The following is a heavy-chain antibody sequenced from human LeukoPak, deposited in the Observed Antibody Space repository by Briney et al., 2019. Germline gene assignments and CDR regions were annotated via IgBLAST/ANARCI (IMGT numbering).Heavy chain of an antibody. D-gene: IGHD6-19*01. V-gene: IGHV3-30*02. CDR3: AKDHSSGWSTYYYYGMDV. Sequence: GGSLRLSCAASGFTFSSYGMHWVRQAPGKGLEWVAFIRYDGSNKYYADSVKGRLTVSRDNSKNTLYLQMNSLRAEDTAVYYCAKDHSSGWSTYYYYGMDVWGQGTTVTVSS. CDR1: GFTFSSYG. J-gene: IGHJ6*02. CDR2: IRYDGSNK.